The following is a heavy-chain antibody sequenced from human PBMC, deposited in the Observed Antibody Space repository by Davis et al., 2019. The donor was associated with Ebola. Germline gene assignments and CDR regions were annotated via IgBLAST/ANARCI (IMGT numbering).Heavy chain of an antibody. CDR2: VWYDGSYK. CDR3: MARRVIMDRGVILEDH. Sequence: GGSLRLSCAASGFTFSSYAMHWVRQAPGTGLEWVARVWYDGSYKHYADSVKGRFIISRDNSKNTLFLQMNSLRAEDTAVYYCMARRVIMDRGVILEDHWGQGTLVTVSS. V-gene: IGHV3-30*02. D-gene: IGHD3-10*01. J-gene: IGHJ4*02. CDR1: GFTFSSYA.